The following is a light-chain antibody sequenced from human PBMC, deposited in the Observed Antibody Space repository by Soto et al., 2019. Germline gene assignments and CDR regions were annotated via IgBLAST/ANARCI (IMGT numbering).Light chain of an antibody. CDR3: QQYGSSPDT. V-gene: IGKV3-20*01. J-gene: IGKJ4*01. CDR1: ESVSSSY. CDR2: GAS. Sequence: EIVLTQSPGTLSLSPGERATLSCRASESVSSSYLAWYQQKPGQAPRLLIYGASSRATGIPDRFSGSGSGTEFTLNISRLEPEDFAVYYCQQYGSSPDTFGGGTKVEIK.